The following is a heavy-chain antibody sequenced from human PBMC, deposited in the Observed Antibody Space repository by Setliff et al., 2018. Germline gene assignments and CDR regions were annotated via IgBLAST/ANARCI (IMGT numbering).Heavy chain of an antibody. Sequence: ASVKVSCKASGYTFTSYAMNWVRQAPGQGLEWMGWISTNNGNPTYAQGFTGRFVFSLDTSLSTAYLQISSLEAEDTALYYCVRGGSGAFDPWGQGTLVTVSS. CDR1: GYTFTSYA. J-gene: IGHJ5*02. CDR2: ISTNNGNP. V-gene: IGHV7-4-1*02. CDR3: VRGGSGAFDP. D-gene: IGHD2-15*01.